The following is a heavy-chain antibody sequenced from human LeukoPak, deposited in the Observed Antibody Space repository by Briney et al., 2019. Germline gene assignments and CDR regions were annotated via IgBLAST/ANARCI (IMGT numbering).Heavy chain of an antibody. CDR2: IYTSGST. CDR1: GCSISSYY. CDR3: ARDLRFGVKSLSFYYYMDV. V-gene: IGHV4-4*07. D-gene: IGHD3-3*01. Sequence: SETLSLTCTVSGCSISSYYWSWIRQPAGKGLEWIWRIYTSGSTNYNPSLKSRVTMSVDASKNQFSLKLSSVTAADTAVYYCARDLRFGVKSLSFYYYMDVWGKGTKVSVSS. J-gene: IGHJ6*03.